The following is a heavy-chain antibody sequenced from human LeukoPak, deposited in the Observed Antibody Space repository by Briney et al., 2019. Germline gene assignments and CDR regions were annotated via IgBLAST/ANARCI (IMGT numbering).Heavy chain of an antibody. V-gene: IGHV3-7*05. CDR1: EFTFTDYW. J-gene: IGHJ4*02. D-gene: IGHD6-13*01. CDR3: AKDSGWFRFDH. CDR2: IKPDGSEQ. Sequence: GGSLRLSCAASEFTFTDYWMTWVRQAPGKGLEWVAHIKPDGSEQNYIDSVKGRFTISRDNAKNSLYLQMNSLRADDTAVYCCAKDSGWFRFDHWGQGTLVTVSS.